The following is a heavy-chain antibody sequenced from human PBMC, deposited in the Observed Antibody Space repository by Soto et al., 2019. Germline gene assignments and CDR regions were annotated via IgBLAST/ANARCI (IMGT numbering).Heavy chain of an antibody. D-gene: IGHD3-22*01. J-gene: IGHJ5*02. CDR1: VRSISIRGYY. CDR3: ARDLYDSSGYYYGPWFDP. V-gene: IGHV4-31*03. CDR2: IYYSGST. Sequence: SAETLSLTCTVSVRSISIRGYYWRGIRQHPGKALEWIGYIYYSGSTYYNPSLKSRVTISVDTSKDQFSLKLSSVTAADTAVYYCARDLYDSSGYYYGPWFDPWGQGTMVTVSS.